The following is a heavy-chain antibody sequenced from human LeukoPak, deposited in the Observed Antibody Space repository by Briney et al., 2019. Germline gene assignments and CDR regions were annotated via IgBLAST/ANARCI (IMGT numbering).Heavy chain of an antibody. CDR1: GYTFTSYG. CDR3: ARGYGTMTYYYYYMDV. V-gene: IGHV1-18*01. CDR2: ISAYNVNT. D-gene: IGHD3-22*01. Sequence: ASVKVSCKASGYTFTSYGISWVRQAPGQGLGWMGWISAYNVNTNYAQKLQGRVTMTTDTSTSTAYMELRSLRSDDTAVYYCARGYGTMTYYYYYMDVWGKGTTVTVSS. J-gene: IGHJ6*03.